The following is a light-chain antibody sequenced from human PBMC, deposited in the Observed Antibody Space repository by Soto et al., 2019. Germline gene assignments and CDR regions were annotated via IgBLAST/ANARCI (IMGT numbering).Light chain of an antibody. Sequence: QTVVTQPPSASGTPGQRVTISCSGSSSNIANNTVNWYQQVPGTAPKLLIHTNNRRPSGVPDRFSGSKSGTSASLDISGLQSEDEANYYCAAWDDTLNGGVFGGGTKLTVL. J-gene: IGLJ3*02. CDR3: AAWDDTLNGGV. CDR2: TNN. CDR1: SSNIANNT. V-gene: IGLV1-44*01.